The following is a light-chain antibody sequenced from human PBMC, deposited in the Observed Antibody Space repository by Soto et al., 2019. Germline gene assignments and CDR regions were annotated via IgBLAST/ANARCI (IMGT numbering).Light chain of an antibody. CDR2: GAS. Sequence: EIVLTQSPGTLSLSPGARATLSCRASHSVSRTYLAWYQQKPGQAPRLLIFGASDRATGTPDRFSGSGSGTDFTLTISRLEPEDSAVYYCQQFDDSVTFGQGTRLAV. CDR1: HSVSRTY. CDR3: QQFDDSVT. V-gene: IGKV3-20*01. J-gene: IGKJ5*01.